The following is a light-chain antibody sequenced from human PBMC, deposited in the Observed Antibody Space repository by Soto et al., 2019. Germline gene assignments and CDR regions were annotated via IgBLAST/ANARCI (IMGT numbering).Light chain of an antibody. V-gene: IGKV3-20*01. Sequence: EIVLTQSPGTLSLSPGERGTLSCRASQSVSSSYLAWYQQKPGQAPRLLMYGASSRATGIPDRFSGSGSGTDFTLTISRLEPEDFAVYFCQQYGSSPWTFGQGTKVDIK. CDR1: QSVSSSY. J-gene: IGKJ1*01. CDR2: GAS. CDR3: QQYGSSPWT.